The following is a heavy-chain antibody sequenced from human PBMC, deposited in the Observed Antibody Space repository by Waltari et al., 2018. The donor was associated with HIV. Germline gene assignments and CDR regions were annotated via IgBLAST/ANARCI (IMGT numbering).Heavy chain of an antibody. D-gene: IGHD3-3*01. J-gene: IGHJ1*01. CDR2: IDWNGGSA. Sequence: DVQVVESGGEVVRPGASLRLSCVASGFPIDDYGMAWVRQRPGQGLEWVSNIDWNGGSANYGDSVKGRFTVFRDNPKASLYLQMNNLRDEDTGLYYCVRDSDGSGYDIWGRGTLVTVFS. V-gene: IGHV3-20*04. CDR3: VRDSDGSGYDI. CDR1: GFPIDDYG.